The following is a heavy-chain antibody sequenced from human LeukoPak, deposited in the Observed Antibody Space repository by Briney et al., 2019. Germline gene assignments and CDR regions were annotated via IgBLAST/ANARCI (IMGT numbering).Heavy chain of an antibody. J-gene: IGHJ4*02. CDR3: VLRFAALGYFDY. CDR2: IKQDESEK. V-gene: IGHV3-7*01. D-gene: IGHD2-21*01. CDR1: GFTFSTYS. Sequence: GGSLRLSCAASGFTFSTYSMNWVRQAPGKGLEWVANIKQDESEKDYVDSVKGRFTISRDNAKNSLYLQMNSLRAEDTAVYYCVLRFAALGYFDYWGQGNLVTISS.